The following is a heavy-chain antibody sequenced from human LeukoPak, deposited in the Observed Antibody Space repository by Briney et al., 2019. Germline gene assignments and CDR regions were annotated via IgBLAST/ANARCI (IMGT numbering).Heavy chain of an antibody. D-gene: IGHD3-10*01. CDR2: IVVGSGNT. J-gene: IGHJ4*02. CDR3: AADRDYYGSGSYYLFDY. V-gene: IGHV1-58*02. CDR1: GFTFTSSA. Sequence: SVKVSCKASGFTFTSSAMQWVRQARGQRLEWIGWIVVGSGNTNYAQKFQERVTITRDMSTSTAYMELSSLRSEDTAVYYCAADRDYYGSGSYYLFDYWGQGTLVTVSS.